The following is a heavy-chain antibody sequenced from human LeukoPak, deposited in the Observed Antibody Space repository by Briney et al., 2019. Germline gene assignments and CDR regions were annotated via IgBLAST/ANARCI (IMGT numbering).Heavy chain of an antibody. CDR1: GYTFTSYA. CDR3: ARGGWYAAFDI. Sequence: ASVKVSCTASGYTFTSYAMHWVRQAPGQGLEWMGWISAYDGSTNYAQKLQGRVTMTTDTSTSTAYMELRSLRSDDTAVYYCARGGWYAAFDIWGQGTMVTVSS. D-gene: IGHD6-19*01. J-gene: IGHJ3*02. CDR2: ISAYDGST. V-gene: IGHV1-18*04.